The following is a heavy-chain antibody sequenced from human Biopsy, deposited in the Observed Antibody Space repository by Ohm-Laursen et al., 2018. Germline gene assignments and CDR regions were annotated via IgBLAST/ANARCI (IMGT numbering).Heavy chain of an antibody. CDR1: GASVNTSGCF. D-gene: IGHD3-9*01. CDR2: ISYNDRT. CDR3: VREPKTGTAEAWYFDL. J-gene: IGHJ2*01. V-gene: IGHV4-31*03. Sequence: PSETLSLTCTVSGASVNTSGCFWAWLRPGPGMGLVGIGYISYNDRTHYNPSLTSRLAISFDTSNNRISLQLRSVSVADTAVYYCVREPKTGTAEAWYFDLWGRGSPVTVPS.